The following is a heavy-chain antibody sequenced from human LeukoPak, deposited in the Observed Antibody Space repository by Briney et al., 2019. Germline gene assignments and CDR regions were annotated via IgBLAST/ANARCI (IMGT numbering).Heavy chain of an antibody. D-gene: IGHD2-2*01. CDR3: AREREVPALDP. J-gene: IGHJ5*02. CDR1: GFTFSSYA. V-gene: IGHV3-30*01. CDR2: ISYDGSNK. Sequence: GGSLRLSCAASGFTFSSYAMHWVRQAPGKGLEWVAVISYDGSNKYYADSVKGRLTISRDNSKNTLYLQMNSLRAEDTAVYYCAREREVPALDPWGQGTLVTVSS.